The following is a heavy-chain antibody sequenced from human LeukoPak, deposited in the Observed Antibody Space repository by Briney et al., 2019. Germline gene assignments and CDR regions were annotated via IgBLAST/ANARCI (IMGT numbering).Heavy chain of an antibody. J-gene: IGHJ4*02. Sequence: GGSLRLSCTASGFTFGDYAMSWVRQAPGKGLEGVGFIRSKAYGGTTEYAASVKGRFTISRDDSKSIAYLQMNSLKTEDTAVYYCTRGDTAVAGMMCWDQGTLVTVSS. CDR3: TRGDTAVAGMMC. CDR1: GFTFGDYA. D-gene: IGHD6-19*01. CDR2: IRSKAYGGTT. V-gene: IGHV3-49*04.